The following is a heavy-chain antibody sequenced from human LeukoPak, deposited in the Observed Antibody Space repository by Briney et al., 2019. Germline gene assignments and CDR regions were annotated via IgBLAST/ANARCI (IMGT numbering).Heavy chain of an antibody. Sequence: GGSLRLSCAASGFTFSSYGMHWVRQAPGKGLEWVAVISHDGSNKYYADSVKGRFTISRDNSKNTLYLQMNSLRAEDTAVYYCAKVDLAYCGGDCAAAFDIWGQGTMVTVSS. CDR1: GFTFSSYG. CDR3: AKVDLAYCGGDCAAAFDI. V-gene: IGHV3-30*18. CDR2: ISHDGSNK. D-gene: IGHD2-21*02. J-gene: IGHJ3*02.